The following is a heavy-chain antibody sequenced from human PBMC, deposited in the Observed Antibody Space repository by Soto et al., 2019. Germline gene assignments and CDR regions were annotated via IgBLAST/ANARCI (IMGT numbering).Heavy chain of an antibody. CDR2: ISGRVEIS. CDR3: ARLHSRCSYNSCLDY. V-gene: IGHV3-23*01. D-gene: IGHD2-2*01. CDR1: GFTFNNYA. Sequence: EEQLLESGVGLVQPGGSLRLSCAASGFTFNNYAMAWVSQAPGKGLEWVSSISGRVEISNHADSVKGRFTISKDNSESTLDLQMNSHRADDTALYFCARLHSRCSYNSCLDYWCQGTLVTVSS. J-gene: IGHJ4*02.